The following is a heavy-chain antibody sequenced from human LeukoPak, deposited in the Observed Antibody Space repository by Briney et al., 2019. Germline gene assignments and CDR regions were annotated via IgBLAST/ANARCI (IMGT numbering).Heavy chain of an antibody. V-gene: IGHV3-23*01. Sequence: GGSLRLSCAASGFTFDNYAMNWVRQAPGKGLEWVLGISGSGVNTYYADSVKGRFTISRDNSKNTLYLQLNSLRGEDTAIYYCARDTSFNYGAHAMDVWGQGTPVTVSS. CDR1: GFTFDNYA. D-gene: IGHD4/OR15-4a*01. CDR3: ARDTSFNYGAHAMDV. CDR2: ISGSGVNT. J-gene: IGHJ6*02.